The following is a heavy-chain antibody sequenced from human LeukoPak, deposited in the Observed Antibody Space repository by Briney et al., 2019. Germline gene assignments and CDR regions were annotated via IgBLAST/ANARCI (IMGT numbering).Heavy chain of an antibody. V-gene: IGHV4-31*03. CDR1: GGSLSRGGYY. J-gene: IGHJ4*02. CDR2: TSYSEGT. Sequence: SETLSLTCTVSGGSLSRGGYYWSWIRQHPGKGLEWIGFTSYSEGTYYNPSLMSRITISVDRSQNQFSLKMRDVTAADTAVYFCATADWESFYFDSWGQGALVAVSS. D-gene: IGHD1-26*01. CDR3: ATADWESFYFDS.